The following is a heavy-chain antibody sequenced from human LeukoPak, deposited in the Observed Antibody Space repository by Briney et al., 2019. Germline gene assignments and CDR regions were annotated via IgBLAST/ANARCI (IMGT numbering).Heavy chain of an antibody. D-gene: IGHD1-1*01. V-gene: IGHV4-59*01. J-gene: IGHJ4*02. Sequence: PSETLSLTCTVSGDSISSYYWSWIRQPPGKGLEWIGYIYWSGSTSYSPSFKSRVTMSVDSSRNHLSLKLSSVTAADTAVYYCARGGQSTWNVGNSWGQGILVTVSS. CDR2: IYWSGST. CDR1: GDSISSYY. CDR3: ARGGQSTWNVGNS.